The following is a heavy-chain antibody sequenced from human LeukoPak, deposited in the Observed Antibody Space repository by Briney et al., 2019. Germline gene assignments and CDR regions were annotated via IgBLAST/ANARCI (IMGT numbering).Heavy chain of an antibody. J-gene: IGHJ4*02. V-gene: IGHV1-46*01. CDR2: INPSGGST. CDR1: GYTFTSYY. CDR3: AEDLSIAPADYYFDY. D-gene: IGHD6-13*01. Sequence: ASVKVSCKASGYTFTSYYIHWVRQAPGQGLEWMGIINPSGGSTTYAQKFQGRVTMTRDTSTSTVYMDLSSLRSEDTALYYCAEDLSIAPADYYFDYWGQGTLVTVSS.